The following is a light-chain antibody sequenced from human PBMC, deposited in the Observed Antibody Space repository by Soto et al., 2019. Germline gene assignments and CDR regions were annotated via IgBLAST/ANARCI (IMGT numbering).Light chain of an antibody. CDR3: QQLKTYPART. Sequence: DIQLTQSPSFLSASVGDRVTITCRASQGISSYLAWYQQTPGRAPKLLIYDASTLQSGVPSRFSGSGSGTEFTLTIRSLQPEDSATYYCQQLKTYPARTFGGGTKVEIK. J-gene: IGKJ4*01. V-gene: IGKV1-9*01. CDR2: DAS. CDR1: QGISSY.